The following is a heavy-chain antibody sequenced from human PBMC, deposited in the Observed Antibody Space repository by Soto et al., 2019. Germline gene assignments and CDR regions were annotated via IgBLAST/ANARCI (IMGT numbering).Heavy chain of an antibody. V-gene: IGHV1-46*02. CDR1: GYTFNDYY. CDR2: LNPRDQST. D-gene: IGHD6-6*01. Sequence: QVQLVQSGAEVWKPGASVKVSCKASGYTFNDYYIHWVRQAPGQGLEWMGILNPRDQSTKFAPKFRDRIAMTRDTATTTVYMEVNIIRSYDTAGYFCARDRGGSSSGVPIYPYGMDVWG. J-gene: IGHJ6*04. CDR3: ARDRGGSSSGVPIYPYGMDV.